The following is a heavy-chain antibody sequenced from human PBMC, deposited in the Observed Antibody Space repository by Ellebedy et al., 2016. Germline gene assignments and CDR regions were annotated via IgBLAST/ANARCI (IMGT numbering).Heavy chain of an antibody. J-gene: IGHJ4*02. CDR2: IDGGSGKT. CDR1: GYTFTGYP. D-gene: IGHD3-10*01. V-gene: IGHV1-3*01. CDR3: ARGKALQLWFIYYFDY. Sequence: ASVKVSCXASGYTFTGYPIHWVRQVPGQRFEWMGWIDGGSGKTKYSEKFQGRVTITRDTSASRVYLDLSSLRPEDTAVYYCARGKALQLWFIYYFDYWGQGTQVTVSS.